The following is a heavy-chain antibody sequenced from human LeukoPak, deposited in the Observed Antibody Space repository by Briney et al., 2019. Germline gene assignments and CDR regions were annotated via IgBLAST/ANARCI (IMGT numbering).Heavy chain of an antibody. D-gene: IGHD3-10*01. Sequence: PGGSLRLSCAASGFTFSSYWMSWVRQAPGKGLEWVANIKQDGSEKYYVDSVKGRFTISRDNAKNSLYLQMNSLRAEDTAVYYCARVRVLPMVYYYMDVWGKGTTVTISS. CDR2: IKQDGSEK. CDR1: GFTFSSYW. CDR3: ARVRVLPMVYYYMDV. V-gene: IGHV3-7*03. J-gene: IGHJ6*03.